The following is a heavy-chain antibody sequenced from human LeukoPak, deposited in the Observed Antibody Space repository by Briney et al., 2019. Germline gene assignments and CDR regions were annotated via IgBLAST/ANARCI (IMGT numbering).Heavy chain of an antibody. CDR2: TYYRAKWYN. D-gene: IGHD6-19*01. Sequence: SQTLSLTCAISGDSVSSNSAAWNWIRQSPSRGLEWLGRTYYRAKWYNDYAVSVKSPITINPDTSKNQFSLQLNSVTPEDTAVYYCARIAVAGKGVDYYYGMDVWGQGTTVTVSS. V-gene: IGHV6-1*01. CDR3: ARIAVAGKGVDYYYGMDV. CDR1: GDSVSSNSAA. J-gene: IGHJ6*02.